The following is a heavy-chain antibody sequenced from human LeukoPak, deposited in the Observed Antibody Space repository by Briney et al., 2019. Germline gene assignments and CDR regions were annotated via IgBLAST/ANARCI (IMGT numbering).Heavy chain of an antibody. Sequence: GGSLRLSCAASGFTFSHYGMHWVRQAPGKGLEWVAFIRYDGSDKYYADSVKGRFTISRDKSKSTLYLQMNSLRAEDTAVYYCARDRSSPYTAVAGAFDYWGQGTLVTVSS. J-gene: IGHJ4*02. CDR1: GFTFSHYG. D-gene: IGHD6-19*01. CDR3: ARDRSSPYTAVAGAFDY. CDR2: IRYDGSDK. V-gene: IGHV3-30*02.